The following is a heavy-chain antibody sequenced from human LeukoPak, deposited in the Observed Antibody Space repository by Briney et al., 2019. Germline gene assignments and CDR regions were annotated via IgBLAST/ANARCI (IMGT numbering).Heavy chain of an antibody. CDR1: GYTFTGYY. Sequence: ASVKVSCKASGYTFTGYYMHWVRQAPGQGLEWMGWINPNSGGTNYAQKFQGRVTMTRDTSISTAYMELSRLRSDDTAVYYCARGPYYYYYYMDVWGKGTMVTVSS. CDR3: ARGPYYYYYYMDV. CDR2: INPNSGGT. J-gene: IGHJ6*03. V-gene: IGHV1-2*02.